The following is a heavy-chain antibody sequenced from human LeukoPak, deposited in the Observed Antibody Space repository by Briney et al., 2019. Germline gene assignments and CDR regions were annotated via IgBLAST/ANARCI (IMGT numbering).Heavy chain of an antibody. Sequence: ASVKVSCKASGYTFTRYGISWVRQTPGQGLEWMGWISAYNGNTNYAQKLQGRVTMTTDTSTSTAYMELRSLRSDDTAVYYCARESVVEYYFDYWGQGTLVTVSS. CDR2: ISAYNGNT. J-gene: IGHJ4*02. CDR1: GYTFTRYG. V-gene: IGHV1-18*04. CDR3: ARESVVEYYFDY. D-gene: IGHD2-15*01.